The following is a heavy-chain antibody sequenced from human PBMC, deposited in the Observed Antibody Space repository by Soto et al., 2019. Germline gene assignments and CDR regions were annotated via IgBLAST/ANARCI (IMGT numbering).Heavy chain of an antibody. CDR2: IKHDGSVQ. J-gene: IGHJ4*02. D-gene: IGHD4-4*01. Sequence: GGSLRLSCEASGFTFSGYWMSWVRQAPGKGLGWVADIKHDGSVQYYVDSVKGRFTISRDNAKKLLYLQMNGLRAEDTALYYCARATYSNAWYRFDLWGQGTLVTVSS. CDR3: ARATYSNAWYRFDL. CDR1: GFTFSGYW. V-gene: IGHV3-7*03.